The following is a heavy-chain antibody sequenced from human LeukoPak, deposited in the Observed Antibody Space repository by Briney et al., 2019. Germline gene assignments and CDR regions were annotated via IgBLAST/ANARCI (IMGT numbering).Heavy chain of an antibody. V-gene: IGHV4-34*01. Sequence: SETLSLTCTVSGGSISSYYWSWIRQPPGKGLEWIGEINHSGSTNYNPSLKSRVTISVDTSKNQFSLKLSSVTAADTAVYYCARGHCSGGSCYRWGYYYGMDVWGKGTTVTVSS. CDR1: GGSISSYY. J-gene: IGHJ6*04. CDR3: ARGHCSGGSCYRWGYYYGMDV. D-gene: IGHD2-15*01. CDR2: INHSGST.